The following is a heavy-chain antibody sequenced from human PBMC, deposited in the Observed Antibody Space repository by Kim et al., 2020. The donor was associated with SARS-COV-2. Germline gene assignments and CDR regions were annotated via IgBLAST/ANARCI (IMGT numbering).Heavy chain of an antibody. CDR1: GYSFTSYW. J-gene: IGHJ6*02. CDR2: IDPSDSYT. V-gene: IGHV5-10-1*01. D-gene: IGHD3-3*01. Sequence: GESLKISCKGSGYSFTSYWISWVRQMPGKGLEWMGRIDPSDSYTNYSPSFQGHVTISADKSISTAYLQWSSLKASDTAMYYCARQSRSPSYYDFWSGYYDVWGQGTTVTVSS. CDR3: ARQSRSPSYYDFWSGYYDV.